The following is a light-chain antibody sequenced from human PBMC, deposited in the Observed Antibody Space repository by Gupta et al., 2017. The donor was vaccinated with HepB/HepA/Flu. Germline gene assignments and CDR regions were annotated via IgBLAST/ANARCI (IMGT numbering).Light chain of an antibody. J-gene: IGLJ3*02. CDR2: DVD. V-gene: IGLV2-14*03. Sequence: SALTQPASVSGSPGLSITISCTGTSSDVGGYDFVSWYPQHPGKAPIVIIYDVDRRPSGISDRVAASKSGNTASLTISGLQAEDEADYYCTSYTSNDLRVCGGGTRVNVL. CDR1: SSDVGGYDF. CDR3: TSYTSNDLRV.